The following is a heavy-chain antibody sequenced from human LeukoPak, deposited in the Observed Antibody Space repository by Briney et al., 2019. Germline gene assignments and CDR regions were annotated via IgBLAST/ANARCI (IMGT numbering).Heavy chain of an antibody. CDR2: ISSSSSYI. V-gene: IGHV3-21*01. CDR3: ARDHHSSGF. J-gene: IGHJ4*02. CDR1: GFTFSSYS. Sequence: GGSLRLSCAASGFTFSSYSMNWVRQAPGEGREWVSSISSSSSYIYYADSVKGRFTISRDNAKNSLYLQMNSLRAEDTAVYYCARDHHSSGFWGQGTLVTVSS. D-gene: IGHD6-19*01.